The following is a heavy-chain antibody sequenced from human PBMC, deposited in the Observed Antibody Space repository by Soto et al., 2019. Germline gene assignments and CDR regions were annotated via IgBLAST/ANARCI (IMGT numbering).Heavy chain of an antibody. CDR3: ERGGELCAGGY. V-gene: IGHV3-33*01. D-gene: IGHD3-16*01. CDR2: IWYDGNNK. J-gene: IGHJ4*02. Sequence: QVQLVESGGGAVQPGRSLRLSCAASGFTFSNYGMHWVRQAPGKGLEWVAVIWYDGNNKYYADSVKGRFTISRDNSKNAMYLQMNSVGADDTDVYYGERGGELCAGGYWGQGTLVTVSS. CDR1: GFTFSNYG.